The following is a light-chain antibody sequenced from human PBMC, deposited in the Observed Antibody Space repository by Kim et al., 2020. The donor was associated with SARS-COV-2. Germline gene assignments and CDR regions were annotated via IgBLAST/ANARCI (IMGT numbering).Light chain of an antibody. V-gene: IGLV3-9*01. CDR2: RDS. Sequence: SYELTQPLSVSVALGQTARITCGGNNIGSKNVHWYQQKPGQAPVLVIYRDSNRPSGIPERFSGSNSGNTATLTISRAQAGDEADYYCQVWDSSTGVLGTGTKVTVL. CDR3: QVWDSSTGV. CDR1: NIGSKN. J-gene: IGLJ1*01.